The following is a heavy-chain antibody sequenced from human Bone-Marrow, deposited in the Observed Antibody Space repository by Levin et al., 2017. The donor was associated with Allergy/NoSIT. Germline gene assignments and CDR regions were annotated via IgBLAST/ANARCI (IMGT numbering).Heavy chain of an antibody. CDR3: AKRNGIAARPALPYFDY. D-gene: IGHD6-6*01. CDR1: GFTFSSYA. J-gene: IGHJ4*02. CDR2: ISGSGGST. Sequence: GESLKISCAASGFTFSSYAMSWVRQAPGKGLEWVSAISGSGGSTYYADSVKGRFTISRDNSKNTLYLQMNSLRAEDTAVYYCAKRNGIAARPALPYFDYWGQGTLVTVSS. V-gene: IGHV3-23*01.